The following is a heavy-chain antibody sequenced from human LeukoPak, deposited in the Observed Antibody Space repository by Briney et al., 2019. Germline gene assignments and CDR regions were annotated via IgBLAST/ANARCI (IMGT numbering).Heavy chain of an antibody. CDR2: IDPSDSYT. CDR3: ARSGESGWLGKSDY. Sequence: ASLKISWKGSGSSFTSYWISWGRQMPGKGLGWMGRIDPSDSYTNYSPSFQGHVTISADKSISTAYLQWSSLKASDTAMYYCARSGESGWLGKSDYWGQGTLVTVSS. V-gene: IGHV5-10-1*01. D-gene: IGHD6-19*01. J-gene: IGHJ4*02. CDR1: GSSFTSYW.